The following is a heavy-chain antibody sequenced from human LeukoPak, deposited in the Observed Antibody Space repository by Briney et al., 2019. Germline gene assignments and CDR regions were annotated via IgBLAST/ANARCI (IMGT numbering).Heavy chain of an antibody. Sequence: GGSLRLSCAASGFTFSNYEMNWVRQAPGKGLEWVSYISSSGNSIYCADSVKGRFTISRDNAKNSLYLQMNSLRAEDTAVYYCANWGSAFDIWGQGTMVIVSS. CDR3: ANWGSAFDI. CDR2: ISSSGNSI. D-gene: IGHD7-27*01. V-gene: IGHV3-48*03. J-gene: IGHJ3*02. CDR1: GFTFSNYE.